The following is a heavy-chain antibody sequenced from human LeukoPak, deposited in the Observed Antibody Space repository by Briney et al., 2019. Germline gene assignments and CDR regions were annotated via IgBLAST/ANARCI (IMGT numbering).Heavy chain of an antibody. V-gene: IGHV3-64D*09. D-gene: IGHD6-13*01. Sequence: GGSLRLSCSASGFTFSSYAMHWVRQAPGKGLEYASGISSNGGSTYYADSVKGRFTISRDNSKNTLYLQMSSLRAEDTAVFYCVKELSNSWYYGYFHHWGQGTLVTVSS. CDR1: GFTFSSYA. CDR3: VKELSNSWYYGYFHH. J-gene: IGHJ1*01. CDR2: ISSNGGST.